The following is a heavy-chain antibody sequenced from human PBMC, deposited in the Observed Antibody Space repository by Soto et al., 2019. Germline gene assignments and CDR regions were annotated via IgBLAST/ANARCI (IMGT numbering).Heavy chain of an antibody. V-gene: IGHV3-23*01. CDR1: GFTFSSYA. D-gene: IGHD6-19*01. Sequence: GGSLRLSCAASGFTFSSYAMSWVRQAPGKGLEWVSAISGSGGSTYYADSVKGRFTISRDNYTLYLQMNSLRAEDTAVYYCAKDLGGWSYGMDVWGQGTTVTVSS. CDR3: AKDLGGWSYGMDV. J-gene: IGHJ6*02. CDR2: ISGSGGST.